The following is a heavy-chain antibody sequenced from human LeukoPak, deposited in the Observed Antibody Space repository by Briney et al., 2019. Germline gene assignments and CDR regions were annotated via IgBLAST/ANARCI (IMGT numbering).Heavy chain of an antibody. D-gene: IGHD2-2*01. CDR1: VGTFSSYA. CDR3: ARVPSSPPLGHAFDI. V-gene: IGHV1-69*04. J-gene: IGHJ3*02. CDR2: IIPMLGIA. Sequence: SSVNVSCQASVGTFSSYAIRWLRQAPGQGLEWMGRIIPMLGIANYAQKFQGRVTIPADKSPSTDYMDPSSLRSEDTAVYYCARVPSSPPLGHAFDIWGQGTMVTVSS.